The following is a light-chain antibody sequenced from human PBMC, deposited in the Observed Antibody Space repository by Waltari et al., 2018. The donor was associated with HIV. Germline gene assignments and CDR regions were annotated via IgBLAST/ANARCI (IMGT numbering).Light chain of an antibody. Sequence: DIVMTQSPDSLAVSLGERATINCRSSQSILYKSNNKNYLAWYQQKPGQPPKLLIYWASTRESGVPDRFSGSGSGTDVTLTISSLQAEDVAVYYCQQYSDTPHTFGQGTKLQI. CDR2: WAS. J-gene: IGKJ2*01. V-gene: IGKV4-1*01. CDR1: QSILYKSNNKNY. CDR3: QQYSDTPHT.